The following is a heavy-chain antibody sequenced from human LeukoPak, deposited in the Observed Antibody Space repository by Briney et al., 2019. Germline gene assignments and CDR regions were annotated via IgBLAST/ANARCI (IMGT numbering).Heavy chain of an antibody. Sequence: PSETLSLTCTVSGGSISSNFWSWIRRPPGKGLEWIGYIYDSGTTSYNPSLKSRATISGDTSKNQFSLKLNSVTAADTAVYYCARAKSNWNPPDYWGQGTLVIVSS. CDR3: ARAKSNWNPPDY. V-gene: IGHV4-59*08. J-gene: IGHJ4*02. CDR1: GGSISSNF. D-gene: IGHD1-1*01. CDR2: IYDSGTT.